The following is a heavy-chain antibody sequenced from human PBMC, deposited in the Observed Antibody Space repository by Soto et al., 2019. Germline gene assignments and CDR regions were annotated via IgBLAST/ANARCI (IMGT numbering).Heavy chain of an antibody. V-gene: IGHV4-4*02. J-gene: IGHJ6*02. CDR2: MYHSGTA. CDR3: ARGGYSSGWYRAKYGMDV. D-gene: IGHD6-19*01. CDR1: GTSISSTFW. Sequence: SETLSLTCVVSGTSISSTFWWTWVRQAPGKGLEWVGEMYHSGTAKYNPSLKSRVTISVDKSKNEFSLRLTSVTAADTAVYYCARGGYSSGWYRAKYGMDVWGQGTTVTVSS.